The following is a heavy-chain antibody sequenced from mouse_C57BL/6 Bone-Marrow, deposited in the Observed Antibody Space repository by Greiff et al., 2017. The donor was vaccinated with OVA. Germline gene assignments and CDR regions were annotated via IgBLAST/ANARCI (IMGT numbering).Heavy chain of an antibody. CDR3: SLLHAMDY. CDR2: IDPETGGT. CDR1: GYTFPDYE. Sequence: LQESGAELVRPGASVTLSCKASGYTFPDYEMHWVKQTPVHGLEWIGAIDPETGGTAYNQKFKGKAILTADKSSSTAYMELRSLTSEDSAVYYCSLLHAMDYWGQGTSVTVSS. D-gene: IGHD2-10*01. J-gene: IGHJ4*01. V-gene: IGHV1-15*01.